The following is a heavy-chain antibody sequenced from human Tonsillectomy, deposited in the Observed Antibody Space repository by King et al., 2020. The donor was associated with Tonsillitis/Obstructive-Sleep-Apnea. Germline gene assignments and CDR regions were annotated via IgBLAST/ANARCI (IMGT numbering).Heavy chain of an antibody. D-gene: IGHD3-16*02. CDR2: INWKGGST. CDR3: ARSRNMITYGGVVVTPYDAFDI. J-gene: IGHJ3*02. V-gene: IGHV3-20*04. Sequence: VQLVESGGGVVRPGGSLRLSCAASGFTFDDYAMSWVRQGPGKGLEWVSGINWKGGSTGLVDSVKGRFTISTDNAKNSLYLQMNSLTAADTALYYCARSRNMITYGGVVVTPYDAFDIWGHGTMVTVSS. CDR1: GFTFDDYA.